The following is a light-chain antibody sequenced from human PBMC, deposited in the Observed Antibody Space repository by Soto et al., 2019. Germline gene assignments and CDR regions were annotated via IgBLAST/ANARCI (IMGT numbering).Light chain of an antibody. Sequence: DIVMTQSPLSLPVTLGQPASISCRSSQSLVYSDGNTYLSWYHHRPGHSPRRLIYTVSTRDSGVPDRFSDSGCGTDFTLKISRVEAEDVGVYFCLQASHLPYTFGQGTKREGK. CDR2: TVS. V-gene: IGKV2-30*01. CDR3: LQASHLPYT. J-gene: IGKJ2*01. CDR1: QSLVYSDGNTY.